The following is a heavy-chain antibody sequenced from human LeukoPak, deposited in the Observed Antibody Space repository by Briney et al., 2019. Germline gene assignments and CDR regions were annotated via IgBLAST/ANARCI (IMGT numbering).Heavy chain of an antibody. CDR1: GFTFSSYA. D-gene: IGHD3-22*01. V-gene: IGHV3-23*01. Sequence: GGSLRLSCAASGFTFSSYAMSWVRQAPGKGLEWVSAISGSGGSTYYADSVKGRFTISRDNSKNTLYLQMNSLRAEDAAVYYCAKGDYYDSSGYFDYWGQGTLVTVSS. J-gene: IGHJ4*02. CDR3: AKGDYYDSSGYFDY. CDR2: ISGSGGST.